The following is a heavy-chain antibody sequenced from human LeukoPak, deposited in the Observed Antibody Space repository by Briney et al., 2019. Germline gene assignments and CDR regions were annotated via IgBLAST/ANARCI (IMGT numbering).Heavy chain of an antibody. D-gene: IGHD3-22*01. CDR1: GGSISSGDYY. CDR3: ARAPKRYYYDSSGLDY. Sequence: SETLSLTCTVSGGSISSGDYYWSWIRQPPGKGLEWIGYIWYSGSTYYNPSLKSRVTIPVDTSKNQFSLKLSSVTAADTAVYYCARAPKRYYYDSSGLDYWGQGTLVTVSS. CDR2: IWYSGST. J-gene: IGHJ4*02. V-gene: IGHV4-30-4*01.